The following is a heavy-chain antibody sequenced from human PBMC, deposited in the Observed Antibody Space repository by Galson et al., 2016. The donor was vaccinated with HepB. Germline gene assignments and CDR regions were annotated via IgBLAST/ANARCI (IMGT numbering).Heavy chain of an antibody. J-gene: IGHJ3*02. V-gene: IGHV3-30*18. Sequence: SLRLSCAASGFTFSSYGMNWVRQAPGKGLEWVAVISYDGSYKYYADSVKGRFTISRDNSMDTLYLQMNSLRTEDTAVYYCGKGQNLRILGYFDWVNDAFDMWGQGTMVTVSS. D-gene: IGHD3-9*01. CDR1: GFTFSSYG. CDR3: GKGQNLRILGYFDWVNDAFDM. CDR2: ISYDGSYK.